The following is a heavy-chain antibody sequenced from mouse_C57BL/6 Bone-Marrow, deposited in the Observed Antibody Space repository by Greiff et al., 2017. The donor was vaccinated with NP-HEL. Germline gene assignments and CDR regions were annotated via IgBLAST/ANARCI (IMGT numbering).Heavy chain of an antibody. V-gene: IGHV5-6*01. CDR2: ISSGGSYT. D-gene: IGHD1-1*01. J-gene: IGHJ2*01. Sequence: EVQLVESGGDLVKPGGSLKLSCAASGFTFSSYGMSWVRQTPDKRLEWVATISSGGSYTYYPDSVKGRFTISRDNAKNTLYLQMSSLKSEDTAMYYCASLYGSSYLDYWGQGTTLTVSS. CDR3: ASLYGSSYLDY. CDR1: GFTFSSYG.